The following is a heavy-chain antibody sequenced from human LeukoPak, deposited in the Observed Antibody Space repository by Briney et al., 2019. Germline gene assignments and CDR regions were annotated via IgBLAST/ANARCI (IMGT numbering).Heavy chain of an antibody. J-gene: IGHJ5*02. V-gene: IGHV3-23*01. CDR2: ISGSGGST. Sequence: GGSLRLSCAASGFTFSSYAMSWVRQAPGKGLEWVSAISGSGGSTYYADSVKGRFTISRDNSKNTLYLQMNSLRAEDAAVYYCAKVELRYFDWYYRGLNWFDPWGQGTLVTVSS. CDR3: AKVELRYFDWYYRGLNWFDP. D-gene: IGHD3-9*01. CDR1: GFTFSSYA.